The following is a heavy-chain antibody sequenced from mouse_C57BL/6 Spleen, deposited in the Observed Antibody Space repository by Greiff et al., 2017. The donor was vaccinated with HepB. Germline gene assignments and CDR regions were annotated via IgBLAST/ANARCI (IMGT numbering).Heavy chain of an antibody. V-gene: IGHV1-15*01. D-gene: IGHD2-4*01. CDR2: IDPETGGT. CDR3: TREVHYDYDGLYYYAMDY. CDR1: GYTFTDYE. J-gene: IGHJ4*01. Sequence: QVQLKESGAELVRPGASVTLSCKASGYTFTDYEMHWVKQTPVHGLEWIGAIDPETGGTAYNQKFKGKAILTADKSSSTAYMELRSLTSEDAAVYYCTREVHYDYDGLYYYAMDYWGQGTSVTVSS.